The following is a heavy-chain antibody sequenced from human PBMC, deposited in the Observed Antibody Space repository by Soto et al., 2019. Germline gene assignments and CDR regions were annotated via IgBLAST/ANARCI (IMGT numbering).Heavy chain of an antibody. CDR2: IIPIFGTA. J-gene: IGHJ2*01. CDR1: EDTFRNYA. CDR3: ASTKDDSSAYYSWYLGL. V-gene: IGHV1-69*06. D-gene: IGHD3-22*01. Sequence: QVELVQSGAEVKKPGSSVKVSCQASEDTFRNYAISWVRQAPGQGLEWMGGIIPIFGTANYAQKFQGRVTITADTSANTVYLELSSMRSEDTAVYYCASTKDDSSAYYSWYLGLWGRGTLVTVSS.